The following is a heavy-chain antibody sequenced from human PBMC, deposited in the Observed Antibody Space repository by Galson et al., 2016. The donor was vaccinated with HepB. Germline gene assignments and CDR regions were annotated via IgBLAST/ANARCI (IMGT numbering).Heavy chain of an antibody. CDR1: GYTFRHFW. V-gene: IGHV5-51*01. CDR2: IYPGDSDT. CDR3: ARRDSGSYLLDY. Sequence: SGAEVKEPGEPLRISCETSGYTFRHFWIAWVRQMPGKGLEWMGMIYPGDSDTRYSPSFQGQVTISADKSISTAYLQWSSLKASDTAMYYCARRDSGSYLLDYWGQGTLVTVSS. D-gene: IGHD1-26*01. J-gene: IGHJ4*02.